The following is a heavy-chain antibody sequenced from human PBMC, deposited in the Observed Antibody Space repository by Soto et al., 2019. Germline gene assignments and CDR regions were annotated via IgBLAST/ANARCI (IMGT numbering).Heavy chain of an antibody. J-gene: IGHJ4*02. V-gene: IGHV1-18*01. Sequence: ASVKVSCKASGYTFTSYGTSWVRQAPGQGLEWMGWISAYNGNTNYAQKLQGRVTMTTDTSTSTAYMELRSLRSDDTAVYYCARGSYYDFWSGYYNFDYWGQGTLVTVSS. D-gene: IGHD3-3*01. CDR3: ARGSYYDFWSGYYNFDY. CDR2: ISAYNGNT. CDR1: GYTFTSYG.